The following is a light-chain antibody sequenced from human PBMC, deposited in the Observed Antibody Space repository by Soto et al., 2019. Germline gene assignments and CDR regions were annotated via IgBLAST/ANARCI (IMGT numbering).Light chain of an antibody. J-gene: IGLJ7*01. CDR3: CSYAGSGLQVI. CDR1: NSDVGSYNF. Sequence: QLVLTQPASVSGSPGQSITISCTGTNSDVGSYNFVSWYQQHPGKAPQLMIYEVSKRPSGVSNRFSGSKSGKTASLTISGLQAEDEADYYCCSYAGSGLQVIFGGGTQLTVL. V-gene: IGLV2-23*02. CDR2: EVS.